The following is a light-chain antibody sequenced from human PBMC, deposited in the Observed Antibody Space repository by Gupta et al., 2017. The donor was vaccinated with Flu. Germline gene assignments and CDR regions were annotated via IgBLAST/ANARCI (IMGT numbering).Light chain of an antibody. J-gene: IGKJ1*01. V-gene: IGKV1-39*01. CDR3: QQTDNTPQT. CDR2: VAS. Sequence: DIQMTQSPSSLSASVGDRVTITCRASQSITNFLNWYQQKPGKAPQLLIYVASNLQRGVPSRFSGSGSGTDFTLTINSLQREDFATYFCQQTDNTPQTFGQGTKVEVK. CDR1: QSITNF.